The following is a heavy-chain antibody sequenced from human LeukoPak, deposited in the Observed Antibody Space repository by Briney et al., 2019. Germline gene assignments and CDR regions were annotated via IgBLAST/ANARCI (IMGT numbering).Heavy chain of an antibody. CDR2: INPNSGGI. D-gene: IGHD5-24*01. Sequence: GASVKVSCKASGYTFTGYYMHWVRQAPGQGLEWMGWINPNSGGINYAQKFQGRVTMTRDTSISTAYMELSRLRSDDTAVYYCARDSLGDGYNYAPLDYWGQGTLVTVSS. CDR1: GYTFTGYY. CDR3: ARDSLGDGYNYAPLDY. J-gene: IGHJ4*02. V-gene: IGHV1-2*02.